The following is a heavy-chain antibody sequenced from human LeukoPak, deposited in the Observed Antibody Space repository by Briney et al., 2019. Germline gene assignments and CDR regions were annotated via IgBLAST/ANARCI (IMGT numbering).Heavy chain of an antibody. CDR1: GFTFSSYW. CDR2: INSDGSST. CDR3: ARTPGPYGPGSRFDY. Sequence: PGGSLRLSCAASGFTFSSYWMHWVRQAPGKGLVWVSRINSDGSSTSYADSVKGRFTISRDNAKNTLYLQMNSLRAEDTAVYYCARTPGPYGPGSRFDYWGQGTLVTVSS. D-gene: IGHD3-10*01. V-gene: IGHV3-74*01. J-gene: IGHJ4*02.